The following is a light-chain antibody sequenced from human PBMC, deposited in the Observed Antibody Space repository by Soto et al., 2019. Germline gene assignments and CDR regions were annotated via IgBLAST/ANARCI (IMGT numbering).Light chain of an antibody. J-gene: IGKJ1*01. CDR3: QHYNNWPPWT. CDR1: QSVSSY. CDR2: GAS. Sequence: EIVLTQSPATLSLSPGERATLSCRASQSVSSYLAWYQQKPGQAPRLLIYGASTRATGIPARFSGSGSGTEFTLTISSLQSEDFAVYYCQHYNNWPPWTFGQGTKVAIK. V-gene: IGKV3-15*01.